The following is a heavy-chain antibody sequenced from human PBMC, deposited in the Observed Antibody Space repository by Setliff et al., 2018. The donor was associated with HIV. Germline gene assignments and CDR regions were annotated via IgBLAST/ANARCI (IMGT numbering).Heavy chain of an antibody. J-gene: IGHJ4*02. Sequence: GGSLRLSCAASGFTFSSYAMSWVRQAPGKGLEWVSAISGSGGSTYYADSVKGRFTISRDNSKNTLYLQMNSLRAEDTAVYYCAKDPRAAVATICDYWGQGTLVTAPQ. CDR2: ISGSGGST. V-gene: IGHV3-23*01. CDR3: AKDPRAAVATICDY. CDR1: GFTFSSYA. D-gene: IGHD5-12*01.